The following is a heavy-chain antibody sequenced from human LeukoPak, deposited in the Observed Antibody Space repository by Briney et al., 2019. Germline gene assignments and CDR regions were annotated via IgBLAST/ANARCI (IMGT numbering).Heavy chain of an antibody. D-gene: IGHD6-19*01. CDR2: IDNSGST. J-gene: IGHJ4*02. CDR1: GGSVSSGDSY. CDR3: ARSSRYSSGWPY. Sequence: PSQTLSLTCTVSGGSVSSGDSYWSWIRHPPGKGLEWIGYIDNSGSTYHNPSLKSRVTISVDTSKNQFSLKLRSVTAADTAVYYCARSSRYSSGWPYWGQGSLVTVSS. V-gene: IGHV4-30-4*01.